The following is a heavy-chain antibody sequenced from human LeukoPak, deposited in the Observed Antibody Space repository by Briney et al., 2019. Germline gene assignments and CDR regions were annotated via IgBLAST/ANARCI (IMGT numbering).Heavy chain of an antibody. D-gene: IGHD3-9*01. J-gene: IGHJ4*02. CDR1: GFTFDDYA. CDR3: AKGTDYDILTGFDY. Sequence: GGSLRLSCAASGFTFDDYALHWVRQAPGKGLEWVSLISWDGGSTYYADSVKGRFTISRDNSRNSLYLQINSLRAEDTALYYCAKGTDYDILTGFDYWGQGTLVTVSS. V-gene: IGHV3-43D*03. CDR2: ISWDGGST.